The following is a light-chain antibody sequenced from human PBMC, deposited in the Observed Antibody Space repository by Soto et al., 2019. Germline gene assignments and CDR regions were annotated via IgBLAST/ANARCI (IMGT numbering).Light chain of an antibody. CDR3: SSYTSSR. V-gene: IGLV2-14*01. J-gene: IGLJ1*01. Sequence: QSALTQPASVSGSPGQSITISCTGTSSDVGGYNYVSWYQQHPGKAPKLMIYEVSNRPSGVSNRFSGSKSGNTASLTISGLQAEDEADYYCSSYTSSRIGTGTKVTVL. CDR2: EVS. CDR1: SSDVGGYNY.